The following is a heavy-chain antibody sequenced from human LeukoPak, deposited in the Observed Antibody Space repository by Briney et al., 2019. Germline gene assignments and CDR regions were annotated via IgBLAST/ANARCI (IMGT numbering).Heavy chain of an antibody. CDR1: GFTFSSYS. CDR3: ARDQADTAMVPPYFDY. CDR2: ISSSSSTV. Sequence: PGGSLRLSCAASGFTFSSYSMSWVRQAPGKGLEWVSYISSSSSTVYYADSVKGRFTISGDNAKNSLYLQMNSLGAEDTAVYYCARDQADTAMVPPYFDYWGQGTLVTVSS. J-gene: IGHJ4*02. V-gene: IGHV3-48*04. D-gene: IGHD5-18*01.